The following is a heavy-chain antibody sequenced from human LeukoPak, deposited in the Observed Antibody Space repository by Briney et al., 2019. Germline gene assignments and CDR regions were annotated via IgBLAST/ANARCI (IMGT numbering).Heavy chain of an antibody. V-gene: IGHV1-69*05. CDR2: IIPIFGTA. J-gene: IGHJ3*02. CDR1: GGTFSSYA. Sequence: GASVKVSCKASGGTFSSYAISWVRQAPGQGLEWMGGIIPIFGTANYAQKFQGRVTITTDESTSTAYMELSSLRSEDTAVYYCARDLSYDSSGFDAFDIWGQGTMVTVSS. CDR3: ARDLSYDSSGFDAFDI. D-gene: IGHD3-22*01.